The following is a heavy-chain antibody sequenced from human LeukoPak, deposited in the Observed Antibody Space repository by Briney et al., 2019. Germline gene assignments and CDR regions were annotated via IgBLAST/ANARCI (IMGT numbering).Heavy chain of an antibody. CDR1: GYSFASYW. Sequence: GESLKISCQGSGYSFASYWIGWGRPMPGKGLEWMGIIYPGDSDTTYNPSSQGQVTISADKSISTAYLQWSSLKASDTAMYYCARKRGTFDYWGQGTLVTVSS. V-gene: IGHV5-51*01. J-gene: IGHJ4*02. CDR2: IYPGDSDT. CDR3: ARKRGTFDY.